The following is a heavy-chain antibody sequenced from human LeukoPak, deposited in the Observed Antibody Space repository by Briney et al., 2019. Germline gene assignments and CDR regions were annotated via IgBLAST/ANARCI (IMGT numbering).Heavy chain of an antibody. D-gene: IGHD3-10*01. Sequence: GGSLRLSCAASGFAFSTYSMNWVRQAPGKGLEWVSFISSGSSTLYYADSVKGRFTISRDNAKNSLYLQMNSLRSEDTAVYYCAKDGRFGSGSYSHFDYWGQGTLVTVSS. V-gene: IGHV3-48*01. J-gene: IGHJ4*02. CDR1: GFAFSTYS. CDR2: ISSGSSTL. CDR3: AKDGRFGSGSYSHFDY.